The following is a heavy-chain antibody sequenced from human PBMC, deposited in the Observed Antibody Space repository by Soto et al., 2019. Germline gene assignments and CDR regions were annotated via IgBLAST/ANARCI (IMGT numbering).Heavy chain of an antibody. V-gene: IGHV3-53*01. CDR1: GFTVSGKKY. Sequence: GGSLRLSCAAFGFTVSGKKYVAWVRQAPGKGLEWVSALYDLDGTYYADSVKGRFTTSSDSSRTTVYLQMNSLRPDDTAVYSCATWHLQEHAYDIWGQGTMVTVSS. D-gene: IGHD1-1*01. CDR2: LYDLDGT. J-gene: IGHJ3*02. CDR3: ATWHLQEHAYDI.